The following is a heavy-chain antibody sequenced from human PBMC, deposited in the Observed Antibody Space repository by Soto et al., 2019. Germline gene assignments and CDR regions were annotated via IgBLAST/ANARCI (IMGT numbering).Heavy chain of an antibody. J-gene: IGHJ4*02. CDR2: IYYSGST. D-gene: IGHD3-3*01. V-gene: IGHV4-59*08. CDR3: ARQGLYDFWSNFDY. CDR1: GGSISSYY. Sequence: NPSETLSLTCTVSGGSISSYYWSWIRQPPGKGLEWIGYIYYSGSTNYNPSLKSRVTISVDTSKNQFSLKLSSVTAADTAVYYCARQGLYDFWSNFDYCGQGTLVIVSS.